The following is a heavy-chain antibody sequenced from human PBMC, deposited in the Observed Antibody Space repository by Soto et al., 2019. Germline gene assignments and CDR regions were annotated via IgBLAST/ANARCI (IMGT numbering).Heavy chain of an antibody. J-gene: IGHJ4*02. V-gene: IGHV3-33*01. D-gene: IGHD3-10*01. Sequence: GGSLRLSCAASGFTFSSYGMHWVRQAPGKGLEWVAVIWYDGSNKYYADSVKGRFTISRDNSKNTLYLQMNSLRAEDTAVYYCARDPNYYGSGRHDYWGQGTLVTVSS. CDR1: GFTFSSYG. CDR3: ARDPNYYGSGRHDY. CDR2: IWYDGSNK.